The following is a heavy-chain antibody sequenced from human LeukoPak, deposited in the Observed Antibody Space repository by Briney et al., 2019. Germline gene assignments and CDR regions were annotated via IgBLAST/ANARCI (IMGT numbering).Heavy chain of an antibody. J-gene: IGHJ4*02. V-gene: IGHV3-23*01. CDR1: GFTFRNYA. CDR3: AKPRVGDFIVVVPAAEDC. CDR2: INDNGGGT. D-gene: IGHD2-2*01. Sequence: GGSLRLSCAASGFTFRNYAMRGAREAPGEGLEGVSAINDNGGGTYYADSVKGRFTFSRDNSRNTLFLHMNTLRAEDTAVYYCAKPRVGDFIVVVPAAEDCWGQGTLVTVSS.